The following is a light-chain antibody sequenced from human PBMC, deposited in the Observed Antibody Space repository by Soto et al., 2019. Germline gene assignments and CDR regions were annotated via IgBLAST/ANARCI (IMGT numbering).Light chain of an antibody. CDR2: NSD. CDR3: ATCDDSLSGRV. V-gene: IGLV1-47*02. J-gene: IGLJ3*02. CDR1: SSNVGNHF. Sequence: QSVLTQPPSASGTPGQRVTISCSGSSSNVGNHFVYWYQHLPGTAPRLLIYNSDQRPSRVPDRFSGSKSGASASLAISGLRADDAGDYYCATCDDSLSGRVFGGGTNLTVL.